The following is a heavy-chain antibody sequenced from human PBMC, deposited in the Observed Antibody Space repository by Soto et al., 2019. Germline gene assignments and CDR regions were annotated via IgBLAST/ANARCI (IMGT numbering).Heavy chain of an antibody. CDR3: ARGALPYGVTIFGVVRNYYGMDV. CDR2: MNPNSGNT. CDR1: GYTFTSYD. V-gene: IGHV1-8*01. D-gene: IGHD3-3*01. J-gene: IGHJ6*02. Sequence: GASVKVSCKASGYTFTSYDINWVRQATGQGLEWMGWMNPNSGNTGYAQKFQGRVTMTRNTSISTAYMELSSLRSEDTAVYYCARGALPYGVTIFGVVRNYYGMDVWGQGTTDTVSS.